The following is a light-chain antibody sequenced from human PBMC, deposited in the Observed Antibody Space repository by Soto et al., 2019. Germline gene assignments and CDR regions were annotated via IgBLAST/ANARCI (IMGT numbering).Light chain of an antibody. V-gene: IGKV3D-11*01. CDR2: LTS. CDR3: QQRSNWPPWT. CDR1: QALNTR. J-gene: IGKJ1*01. Sequence: EIVLTPSPATLSAFPGDRVTLSCRASQALNTRLAWYQHKPGQAPRLLIYLTSIRAAGIPARFSASGTGTDFTLTISDVQPEDFAVYYCQQRSNWPPWTFGQGTKVDI.